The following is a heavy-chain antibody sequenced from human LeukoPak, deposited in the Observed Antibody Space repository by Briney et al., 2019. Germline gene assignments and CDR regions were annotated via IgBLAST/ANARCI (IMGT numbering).Heavy chain of an antibody. V-gene: IGHV3-21*01. CDR2: ISSSSSYI. CDR1: GFTFSSYS. J-gene: IGHJ5*02. CDR3: ARDQGYNWFDP. Sequence: GGSLRLSRAASGFTFSSYSMNWVRQAPGKGLEWVSSISSSSSYIYYADSVKGRFTISRDNAKNSLYLQMNSLRAEDTAVYYCARDQGYNWFDPWGQGTLVTVSS.